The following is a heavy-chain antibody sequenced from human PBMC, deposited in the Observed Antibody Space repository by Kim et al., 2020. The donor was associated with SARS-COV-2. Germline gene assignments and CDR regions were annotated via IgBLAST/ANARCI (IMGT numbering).Heavy chain of an antibody. Sequence: SETLSLTCTVSGVSITSYYWTWLRQPPGKGLEWIGVVYHSGSTNYNPSLKSRVTMSVETSKNQFSLQLTSMTAADTAIYYCAREGDFDGGCFFFDYWGQGTLVTVSS. CDR2: VYHSGST. CDR3: AREGDFDGGCFFFDY. D-gene: IGHD2-15*01. J-gene: IGHJ4*02. CDR1: GVSITSYY. V-gene: IGHV4-59*01.